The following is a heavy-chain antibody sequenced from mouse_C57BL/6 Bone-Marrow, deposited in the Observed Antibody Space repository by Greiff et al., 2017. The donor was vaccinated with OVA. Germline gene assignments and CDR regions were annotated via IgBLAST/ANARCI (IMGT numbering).Heavy chain of an antibody. CDR3: AREKYYYGSSYYFDY. Sequence: VQLQQSGAELARPGASVKLSCKASGYTFTSYGISWVKQRTGQGLEWIGEIYPRSGNTYYNEKFKGKATLTADKSSSTAYMALRSLTSEDSAVYFCAREKYYYGSSYYFDYWGQGTTLTVSS. V-gene: IGHV1-81*01. J-gene: IGHJ2*01. CDR1: GYTFTSYG. D-gene: IGHD1-1*01. CDR2: IYPRSGNT.